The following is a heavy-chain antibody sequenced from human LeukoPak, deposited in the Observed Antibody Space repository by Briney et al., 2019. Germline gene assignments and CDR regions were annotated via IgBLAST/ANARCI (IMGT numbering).Heavy chain of an antibody. Sequence: ASVKVSCKASGYTFTSYDINWVRQATGQGLEWMGWMNPNSGNTGYAQKFQGRVTMTRNTSISTAYMELSSLRSEDTAVYYCARSGVGSSNYYYGMDVWGQGTTVTLSS. V-gene: IGHV1-8*01. CDR2: MNPNSGNT. CDR3: ARSGVGSSNYYYGMDV. J-gene: IGHJ6*02. CDR1: GYTFTSYD. D-gene: IGHD6-6*01.